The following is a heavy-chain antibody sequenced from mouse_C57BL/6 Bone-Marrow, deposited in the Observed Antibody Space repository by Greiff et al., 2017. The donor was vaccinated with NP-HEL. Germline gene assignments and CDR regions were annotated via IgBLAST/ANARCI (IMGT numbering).Heavy chain of an antibody. J-gene: IGHJ1*03. CDR1: GYTFTSYW. V-gene: IGHV1-64*01. Sequence: QVQLQQPGAELVKPGASVKLSCKASGYTFTSYWMHWVKQRPGQGLEWIGMIHPNSGSTNYNEKFKSKATLTVDKSSSTAYMQRSSLTSEDSAVYYCARIEWLLWYFDVWGTGTTVTVSS. D-gene: IGHD2-3*01. CDR2: IHPNSGST. CDR3: ARIEWLLWYFDV.